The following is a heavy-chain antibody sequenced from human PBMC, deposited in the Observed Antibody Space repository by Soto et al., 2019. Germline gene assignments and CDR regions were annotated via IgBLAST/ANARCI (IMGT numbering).Heavy chain of an antibody. J-gene: IGHJ6*02. CDR2: INHSGST. CDR1: GVSLRRYY. V-gene: IGHV4-34*01. Sequence: PTETLSLPCTFYGVSLRRYYWSWLRQPPGKGLEWIGEINHSGSTNYNPSLKSRVTISVDTSKNQFSLKLSSVTAADTAVYYCARGPKGFGELWGYYYGMDVWGQGTTVTVSS. CDR3: ARGPKGFGELWGYYYGMDV. D-gene: IGHD3-10*01.